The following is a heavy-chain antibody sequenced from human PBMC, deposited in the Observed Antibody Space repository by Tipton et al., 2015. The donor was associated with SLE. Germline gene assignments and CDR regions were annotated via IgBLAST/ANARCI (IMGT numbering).Heavy chain of an antibody. CDR1: GVSISTSRYY. CDR2: LYAGGST. Sequence: TLSLTCSVSGVSISTSRYYWGWIRQSPGQGLEWVGSLYAGGSTYFHPSLKSRASISADASKNHFSLKLNSVTAADTAVYYCARAPRHGYSSPWAYYFEFWGQGTLVTVSS. CDR3: ARAPRHGYSSPWAYYFEF. D-gene: IGHD5-18*01. V-gene: IGHV4-39*02. J-gene: IGHJ4*02.